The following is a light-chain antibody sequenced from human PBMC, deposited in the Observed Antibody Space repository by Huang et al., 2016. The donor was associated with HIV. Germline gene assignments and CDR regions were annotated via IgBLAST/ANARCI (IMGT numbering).Light chain of an antibody. CDR2: GVS. Sequence: IPLTQSPSSLSASVGDRVTITCRASEGIVNSLAWYQQKPGKAPKLLFYGVSTLQNGVPSRFSGTGSGTHFTLTISSLQPEDFATYYCQQLSTYPRTFGQGTKVEIK. J-gene: IGKJ1*01. CDR1: EGIVNS. CDR3: QQLSTYPRT. V-gene: IGKV1-9*01.